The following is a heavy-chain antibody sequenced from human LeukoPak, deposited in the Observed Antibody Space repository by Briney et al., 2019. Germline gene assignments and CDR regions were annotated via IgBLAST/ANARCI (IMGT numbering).Heavy chain of an antibody. V-gene: IGHV3-7*02. CDR3: AKSSGWLFDY. CDR1: GFTLSSHW. D-gene: IGHD6-19*01. J-gene: IGHJ4*02. CDR2: MKQDGSDQ. Sequence: GGSLRLSCAASGFTLSSHWVNWVRQAPGKGLEWVAIMKQDGSDQYYVDSVKGRFTISRDNDKNSLYLQMNSLRAEDTAVYYCAKSSGWLFDYRGQGTLVTVSP.